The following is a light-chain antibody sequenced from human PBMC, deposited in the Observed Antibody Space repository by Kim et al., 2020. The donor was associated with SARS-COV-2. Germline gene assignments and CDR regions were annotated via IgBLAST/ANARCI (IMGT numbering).Light chain of an antibody. CDR2: GKN. V-gene: IGLV3-19*01. CDR1: SLRSYY. CDR3: NSRDSNDNVV. J-gene: IGLJ2*01. Sequence: SSELTQDPAVSVALGQTVSITCQGDSLRSYYATWYQQKPGQAPILVIYGKNNRPSGIPDRFSGSSSGNTASLTITGTQSGDEADYYCNSRDSNDNVVFGGGTHLTFL.